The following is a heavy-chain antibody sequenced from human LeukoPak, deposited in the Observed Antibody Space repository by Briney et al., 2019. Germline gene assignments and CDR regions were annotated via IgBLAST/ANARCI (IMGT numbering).Heavy chain of an antibody. Sequence: GGSLRLSCAASGFTVSSNYMSWVRQAPGKGLEWVSVIYSGGSTYYADSVKGRFTIPRDNSKNTLYLQMNSLRAEDTAVYYCASNARSSWYLADAFDIWGQGTMVTVSS. V-gene: IGHV3-66*01. D-gene: IGHD6-13*01. CDR1: GFTVSSNY. J-gene: IGHJ3*02. CDR2: IYSGGST. CDR3: ASNARSSWYLADAFDI.